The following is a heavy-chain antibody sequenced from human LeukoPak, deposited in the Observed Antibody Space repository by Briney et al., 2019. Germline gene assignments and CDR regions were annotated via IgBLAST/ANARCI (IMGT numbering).Heavy chain of an antibody. J-gene: IGHJ6*02. D-gene: IGHD6-6*01. CDR3: ARDPSSSSLYYHGMDV. CDR1: GFTFSSYA. Sequence: PPGGSLRLSCAASGFTFSSYAMSWVRQAPGKGLEWVSAISGSGGSTYYADSVKGRFTISRDNSKNTLYLQMGSLRPEDMAVYYCARDPSSSSLYYHGMDVWGQGTTVTVSS. V-gene: IGHV3-23*01. CDR2: ISGSGGST.